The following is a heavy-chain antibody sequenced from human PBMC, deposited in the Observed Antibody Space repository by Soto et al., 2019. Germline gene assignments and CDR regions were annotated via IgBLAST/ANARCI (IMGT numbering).Heavy chain of an antibody. V-gene: IGHV4-59*01. D-gene: IGHD5-18*01. CDR3: AMHSYGVLGSFDS. CDR1: GGSIRSYY. J-gene: IGHJ4*02. CDR2: FYHSGTT. Sequence: QVQLQESGPGLVKPSETLSLTCTVSGGSIRSYYWSWIRQSPGKGLEWIGYFYHSGTTNYNPSLKSRVTISGDTSRNQFSLRLSSVTAADTALYYCAMHSYGVLGSFDSWGQGTLVTVSS.